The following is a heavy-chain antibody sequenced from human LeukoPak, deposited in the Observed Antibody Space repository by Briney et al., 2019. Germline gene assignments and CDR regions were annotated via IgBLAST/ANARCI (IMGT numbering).Heavy chain of an antibody. Sequence: SETLSLTCAVYGGSFSGYYWSWIRQPPGKGLEWIGEINHSGSTNYNPSLKSRVTISVDTSKNQFSLKLSSVTAADTAVYYCARGAYSSSWYRGRPYYYYMDVWGKGTTVTVSS. D-gene: IGHD6-13*01. CDR1: GGSFSGYY. J-gene: IGHJ6*03. V-gene: IGHV4-34*01. CDR2: INHSGST. CDR3: ARGAYSSSWYRGRPYYYYMDV.